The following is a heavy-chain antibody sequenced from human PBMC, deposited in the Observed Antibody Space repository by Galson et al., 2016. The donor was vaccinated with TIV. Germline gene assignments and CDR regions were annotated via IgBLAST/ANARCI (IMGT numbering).Heavy chain of an antibody. CDR3: GRGRRGHLQDTFDI. J-gene: IGHJ3*02. V-gene: IGHV3-30*07. Sequence: SLRLSCAASGFPFRSYAMHWVRQAPGKGLQWVAVISFDGSNKYYADSVKGRFTISRDSSKNTLYLQVNSLRTEDTAVYYCGRGRRGHLQDTFDIWGQGTVVTVSS. D-gene: IGHD3-10*01. CDR2: ISFDGSNK. CDR1: GFPFRSYA.